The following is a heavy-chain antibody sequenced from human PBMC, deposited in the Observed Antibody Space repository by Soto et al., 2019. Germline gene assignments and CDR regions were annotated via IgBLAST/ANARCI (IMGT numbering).Heavy chain of an antibody. CDR1: GYTFTSYA. V-gene: IGHV1-3*01. Sequence: QVRLVQSGAEVKKPGASVKVSCKASGYTFTSYAMHWVRQAPGQRLEWMGWINAGNANTKYSQQFQDRVTITRDTAASTGYRELSSRRSEDTAVYYCARAAREGGVAVAGTGDYWGQGTLVTVSS. CDR3: ARAAREGGVAVAGTGDY. CDR2: INAGNANT. D-gene: IGHD6-19*01. J-gene: IGHJ4*02.